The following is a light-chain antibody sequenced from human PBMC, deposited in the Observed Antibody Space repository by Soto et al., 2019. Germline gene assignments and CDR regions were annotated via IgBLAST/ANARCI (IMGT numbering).Light chain of an antibody. CDR2: LEGSGSF. CDR3: ETWDSNTRV. V-gene: IGLV4-60*02. Sequence: QLVLTQSSSASASLGSSVKLTCTLSSGHSSYIIACHQHQPGKAPRYLMKLEGSGSFNKGSAVPDRFSGSSTGADRYLTIFNVQFEDEADYCCETWDSNTRVFGGGTKLTVL. CDR1: SGHSSYI. J-gene: IGLJ3*02.